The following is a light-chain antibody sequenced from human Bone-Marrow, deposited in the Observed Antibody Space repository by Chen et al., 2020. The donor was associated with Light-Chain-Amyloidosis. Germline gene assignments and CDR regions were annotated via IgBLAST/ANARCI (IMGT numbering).Light chain of an antibody. J-gene: IGLJ2*01. CDR1: RSSIGTNT. CDR2: FNS. V-gene: IGLV1-44*01. CDR3: AAWDDGLNGVL. Sequence: QSVLTQPPSASGTPGQRVTLSCSGSRSSIGTNTVNWYQQFPGTAPKLLIYFNSQRPSGVPDRCSGSKSGTSASLAISGLQSDDEADYFCAAWDDGLNGVLFGGGTKLTVL.